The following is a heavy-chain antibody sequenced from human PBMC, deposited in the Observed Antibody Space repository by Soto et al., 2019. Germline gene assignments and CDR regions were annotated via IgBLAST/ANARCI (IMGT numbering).Heavy chain of an antibody. CDR3: SRLRVSSPYYYYGMDV. V-gene: IGHV4-59*08. D-gene: IGHD3-10*01. J-gene: IGHJ6*02. Sequence: PSETLSLTCTVSGGSISSYYWSWIRQPPGKGLEWIGYIYYSGSTNYNPSLKSRVTISVDTSKNQFSLKLSSVTAADTAVYYCSRLRVSSPYYYYGMDVWGQGTTVTVS. CDR2: IYYSGST. CDR1: GGSISSYY.